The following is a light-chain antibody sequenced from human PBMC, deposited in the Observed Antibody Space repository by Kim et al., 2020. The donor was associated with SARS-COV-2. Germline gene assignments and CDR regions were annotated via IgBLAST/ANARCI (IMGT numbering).Light chain of an antibody. J-gene: IGKJ2*01. Sequence: DIQMTQSPSSLSASVGDRVTITCRASQRISSYLNWYQQKPGKAPNLLIYAASSLQSGVPSRFCGSGSGTDFTLTISSLQPEDFATYYCQQSYNTPYTFGQGTKLEI. V-gene: IGKV1-39*01. CDR3: QQSYNTPYT. CDR2: AAS. CDR1: QRISSY.